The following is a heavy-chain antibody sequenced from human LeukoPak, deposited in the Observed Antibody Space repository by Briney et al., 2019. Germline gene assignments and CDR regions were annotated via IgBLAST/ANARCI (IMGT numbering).Heavy chain of an antibody. CDR2: FYYSVST. V-gene: IGHV4-39*01. J-gene: IGHJ4*02. CDR1: GGSISSSSYY. Sequence: SETLSLTCTVSGGSISSSSYYWGWIRQPPGKGLEWIGTFYYSVSTYYNPSLKSRVTMSVDTSKNQFSLKLRAVTAADTAVYYCARHRIIRDIVTGDYFDYWGQGTLVTVSS. D-gene: IGHD3-9*01. CDR3: ARHRIIRDIVTGDYFDY.